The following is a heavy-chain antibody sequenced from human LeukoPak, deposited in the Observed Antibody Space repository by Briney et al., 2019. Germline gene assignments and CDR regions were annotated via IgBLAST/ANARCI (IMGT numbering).Heavy chain of an antibody. CDR3: AHGGYCSSTSCSFDI. Sequence: ESGPTLVKPTQTLTLTCTFSGFSLSTSGVGVGWIRQPPGKALEWLALIYWNDDKRYSPSLKSRLTITKDTSKNQVVLTMTNMDPVDTATCYCAHGGYCSSTSCSFDIWGQGTMVTVSS. CDR1: GFSLSTSGVG. CDR2: IYWNDDK. J-gene: IGHJ3*02. D-gene: IGHD2-2*01. V-gene: IGHV2-5*01.